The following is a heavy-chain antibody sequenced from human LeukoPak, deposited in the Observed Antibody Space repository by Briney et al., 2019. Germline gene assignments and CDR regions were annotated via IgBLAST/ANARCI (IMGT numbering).Heavy chain of an antibody. CDR3: ARVVRDFCSGYPNFDY. CDR1: GGSFSGYY. D-gene: IGHD3-3*01. Sequence: SETLSLTCAVYGGSFSGYYWSWIRQPPGEGLEWIGEINHSGSTNYNPALTSRVTISVDTSKNQFSLKLSSVSAADTAVYYCARVVRDFCSGYPNFDYWGQGTLVTVSS. V-gene: IGHV4-34*01. CDR2: INHSGST. J-gene: IGHJ4*02.